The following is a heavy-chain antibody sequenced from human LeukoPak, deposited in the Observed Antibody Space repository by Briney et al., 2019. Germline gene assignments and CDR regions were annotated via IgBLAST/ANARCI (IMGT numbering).Heavy chain of an antibody. V-gene: IGHV3-7*03. D-gene: IGHD1-26*01. J-gene: IGHJ4*02. CDR1: GFTFSSYW. CDR3: TRVGVGRTFDY. CDR2: IKQDGSEK. Sequence: SGGSLRLSCAASGFTFSSYWMSWVRQAPGKGLEWVANIKQDGSEKYYVDSVKGRFTISRENAKNSLYLQMSSLRAEDTAVYYCTRVGVGRTFDYWGQGTLVTVSS.